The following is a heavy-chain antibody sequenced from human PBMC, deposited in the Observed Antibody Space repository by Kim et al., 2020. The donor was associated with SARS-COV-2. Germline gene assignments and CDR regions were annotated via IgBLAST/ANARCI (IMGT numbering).Heavy chain of an antibody. V-gene: IGHV1-69*13. CDR3: ARDIGGGSWGNEDDY. J-gene: IGHJ4*02. CDR1: GGTFSSYA. Sequence: SVKVSCKASGGTFSSYAISWVRQAPGQGLEWMGGIIPIFGTANYAQKFQGRVTITADESTSTAYMELSSLRSEDTAVYYCARDIGGGSWGNEDDYWGQGTLVTVSS. CDR2: IIPIFGTA. D-gene: IGHD2-15*01.